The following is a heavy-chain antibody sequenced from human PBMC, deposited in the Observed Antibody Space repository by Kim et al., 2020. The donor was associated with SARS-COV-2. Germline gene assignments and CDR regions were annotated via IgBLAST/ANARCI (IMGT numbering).Heavy chain of an antibody. CDR3: VKDRGWDHWNDPLFDY. CDR1: GFTFSSYA. V-gene: IGHV3-64D*06. Sequence: GGSLRLSCSASGFTFSSYAMHWVRQAPGKGLEYVSAISSNGGSTYYADSVKGRFTISRDNSKNTLYLQMSSLRAEDTAVYYCVKDRGWDHWNDPLFDYWGQGTLVTISS. D-gene: IGHD1-1*01. J-gene: IGHJ4*02. CDR2: ISSNGGST.